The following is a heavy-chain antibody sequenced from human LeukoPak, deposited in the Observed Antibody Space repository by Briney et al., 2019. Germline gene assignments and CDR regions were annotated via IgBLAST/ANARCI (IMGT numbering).Heavy chain of an antibody. D-gene: IGHD3-22*01. Sequence: SETLSLTCNVSGGSISSDYWTWIRQPPGKGLEGIGNIYYSGSTNYNPSLKSRVTISVDTSKNQFSLKLNSVTAADTAVYYCARRRDYYDSRGCYAFDIWGHGTMVTVSS. J-gene: IGHJ3*02. V-gene: IGHV4-59*01. CDR1: GGSISSDY. CDR3: ARRRDYYDSRGCYAFDI. CDR2: IYYSGST.